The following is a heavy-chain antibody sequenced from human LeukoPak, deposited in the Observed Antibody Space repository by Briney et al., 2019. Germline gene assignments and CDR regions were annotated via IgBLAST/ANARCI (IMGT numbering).Heavy chain of an antibody. V-gene: IGHV2-5*02. CDR1: GFSLSTGVG. J-gene: IGHJ4*02. CDR2: IYWDADK. CDR3: AHRARGNGDYGYYFDY. Sequence: SGPTLVKPTQTLTLTCTFSGFSLSTGVGVGCIRQPPGKALEWLAVIYWDADKRYSPSLKHRLSITKDTSKNQVVITMTNMDHDDTATYYCAHRARGNGDYGYYFDYWGQGTLVTVSS. D-gene: IGHD4-17*01.